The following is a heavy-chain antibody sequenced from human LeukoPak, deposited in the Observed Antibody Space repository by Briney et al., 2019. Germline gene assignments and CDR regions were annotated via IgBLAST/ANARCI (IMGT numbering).Heavy chain of an antibody. CDR2: ISAYNGNT. Sequence: ASVKVSCKASGYTFTSYGISWVRQAPGQGLEWMGWISAYNGNTNYAQKLQGRVTMTTDTSTSTAYMELRSLRSDDTAVYYCARVSSPYYYDSSGYKGDDAFDIWGQGTMVNVSS. J-gene: IGHJ3*02. V-gene: IGHV1-18*01. D-gene: IGHD3-22*01. CDR1: GYTFTSYG. CDR3: ARVSSPYYYDSSGYKGDDAFDI.